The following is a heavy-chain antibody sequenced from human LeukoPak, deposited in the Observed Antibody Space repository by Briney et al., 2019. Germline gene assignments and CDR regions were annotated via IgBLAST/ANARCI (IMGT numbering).Heavy chain of an antibody. CDR2: IYSGGST. V-gene: IGHV3-66*04. D-gene: IGHD3-16*01. CDR3: AKLWVRFEF. J-gene: IGHJ4*02. CDR1: GFTVSSNY. Sequence: PGGSLRLSCAASGFTVSSNYMSWVRQAPGKGLEWVSVIYSGGSTYYADSVKGRFTISRDTATSTVYLQMDSLRAEDSATYYCAKLWVRFEFGGQGTLVAVSS.